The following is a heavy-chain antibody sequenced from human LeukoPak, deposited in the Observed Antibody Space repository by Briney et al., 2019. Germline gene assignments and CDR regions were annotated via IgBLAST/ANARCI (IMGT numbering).Heavy chain of an antibody. CDR2: IYPGDSDT. CDR3: ARQGSGSYYKYYYYYMDV. V-gene: IGHV5-51*01. CDR1: GYSFTSYW. J-gene: IGHJ6*03. Sequence: GESLKISCKGSGYSFTSYWIGWVRQMPGKGLEWMGIIYPGDSDTRYSPSFQGQVTISADKSISTAYLQWSSLKASDTAMYYRARQGSGSYYKYYYYYMDVWGKGTTVTVSS. D-gene: IGHD1-26*01.